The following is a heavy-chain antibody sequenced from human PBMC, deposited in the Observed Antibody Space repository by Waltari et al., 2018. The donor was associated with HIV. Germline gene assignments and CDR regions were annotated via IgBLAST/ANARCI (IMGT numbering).Heavy chain of an antibody. Sequence: DVQLVESGGGLVQPGGSLRLSGKGSGFMSGCTFSDYWMTWVRQAPGNGLQWVANIKSDGSEKNYVDAVKGRFTVSRDNAKNSVYLQMNSLRVEDTAVYYCARYHPAALDYWGQGTLVAVSS. CDR2: IKSDGSEK. CDR3: ARYHPAALDY. V-gene: IGHV3-7*01. J-gene: IGHJ4*01. D-gene: IGHD2-15*01. CDR1: GFMSGCTFSDYW.